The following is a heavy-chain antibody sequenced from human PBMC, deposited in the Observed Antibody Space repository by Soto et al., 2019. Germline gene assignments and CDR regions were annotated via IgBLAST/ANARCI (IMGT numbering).Heavy chain of an antibody. D-gene: IGHD4-17*01. J-gene: IGHJ5*02. Sequence: QVHLQESGPGLVKPSETLSLTCTVSGDSVSSGTYYWSWIWQPPGRGLEWIGSIHYTGTTTYNPSLKRRVTISVDRSKHQFSLRVNSVTAADTAVYYCAKSTVTTRPDWFDPWCHVPLVTLSS. CDR2: IHYTGTT. V-gene: IGHV4-61*01. CDR1: GDSVSSGTYY. CDR3: AKSTVTTRPDWFDP.